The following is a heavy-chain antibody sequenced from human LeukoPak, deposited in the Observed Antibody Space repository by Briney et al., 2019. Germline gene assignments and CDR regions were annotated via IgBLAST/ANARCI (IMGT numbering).Heavy chain of an antibody. J-gene: IGHJ3*02. CDR3: ARPIYTSCWYAFDI. CDR1: GASTSSSY. V-gene: IGHV4-59*08. Sequence: SETLSLTCTVSGASTSSSYCSWIRQPPPKGQERIGYGYYSGSTYYNPSLRSRVTISVDMSKNQFSLRLNSVTAADTAVYYCARPIYTSCWYAFDIWGEGTTVTVSS. CDR2: GYYSGST. D-gene: IGHD6-13*01.